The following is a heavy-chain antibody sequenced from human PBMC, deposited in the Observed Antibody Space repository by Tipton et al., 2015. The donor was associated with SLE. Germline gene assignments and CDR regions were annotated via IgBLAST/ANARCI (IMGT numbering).Heavy chain of an antibody. CDR1: GGSISSHY. J-gene: IGHJ3*02. V-gene: IGHV4-59*11. Sequence: TLSLTCPVSGGSISSHYWSWIRQPPGKGLEWIGYIYYSGSTNYNPSLKSRVTISVDTSKNQFSLRLSSVTAADTAVYYCARGVAFDIWGQGTMVTVSS. CDR2: IYYSGST. CDR3: ARGVAFDI.